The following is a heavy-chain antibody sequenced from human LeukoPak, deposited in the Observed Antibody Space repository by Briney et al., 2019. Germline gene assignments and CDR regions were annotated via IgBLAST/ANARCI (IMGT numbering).Heavy chain of an antibody. Sequence: PSETLSLTCTVSGGSISSSSYYWGWIRQPPGKGLEWIGSIYYSGSTYYNPSLKSRVTISVDTSKNQFSLKLSSVTATDTAVYYCGRHRRNSNYMTTVTTIDYWGQGTLVTVSS. V-gene: IGHV4-39*01. D-gene: IGHD4-17*01. J-gene: IGHJ4*02. CDR2: IYYSGST. CDR3: GRHRRNSNYMTTVTTIDY. CDR1: GGSISSSSYY.